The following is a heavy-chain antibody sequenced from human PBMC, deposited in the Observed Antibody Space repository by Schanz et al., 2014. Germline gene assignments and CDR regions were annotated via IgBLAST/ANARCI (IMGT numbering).Heavy chain of an antibody. V-gene: IGHV3-23*04. J-gene: IGHJ4*02. CDR1: GFTFGDYA. Sequence: EVQLVESGGGLVQPGGSLRLSCAASGFTFGDYAMTWVRQAPGKGLEWVSAINTGVNTYYADSVRGRFTMSRDNSKNTLYLQMNSLRAEDTAVYYCAKSQGSSFDSWGQGTLVTVSS. D-gene: IGHD6-13*01. CDR3: AKSQGSSFDS. CDR2: INTGVNT.